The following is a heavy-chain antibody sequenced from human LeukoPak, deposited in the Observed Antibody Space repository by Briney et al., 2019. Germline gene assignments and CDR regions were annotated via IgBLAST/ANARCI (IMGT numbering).Heavy chain of an antibody. CDR3: AKLFYDTYYYDPGPPHYFDY. J-gene: IGHJ4*02. CDR2: IHPGDSDT. Sequence: GESLKISCKGPGYTFTTHWIAWVRQVPGKGLEWMGIIHPGDSDTTYSPSFQGQITISADKSISTAYVQWSSLKASDTAMYYCAKLFYDTYYYDPGPPHYFDYWGQGTLVTVSS. D-gene: IGHD3-10*01. V-gene: IGHV5-51*01. CDR1: GYTFTTHW.